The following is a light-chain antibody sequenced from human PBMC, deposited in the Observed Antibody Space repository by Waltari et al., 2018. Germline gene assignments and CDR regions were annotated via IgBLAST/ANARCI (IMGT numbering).Light chain of an antibody. CDR1: SSNIGSNS. V-gene: IGLV1-36*01. Sequence: QSVLTQPPSVSEAPRQRVTISCSGSSSNIGSNSVNWYQQLPGKTPKVLIYYDELLPSGVSDRFSGSKSGTSASLAISGLQAEDEADYYCGAWDDRLNAWVFGGGTKLTVL. CDR2: YDE. J-gene: IGLJ3*02. CDR3: GAWDDRLNAWV.